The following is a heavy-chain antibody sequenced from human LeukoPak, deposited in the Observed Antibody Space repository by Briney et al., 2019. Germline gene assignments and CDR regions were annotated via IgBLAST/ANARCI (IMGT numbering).Heavy chain of an antibody. J-gene: IGHJ3*02. CDR1: GFTFSSYA. D-gene: IGHD3-10*01. Sequence: GESLRLSCAASGFTFSSYAMSWVRQGPGKGLEWVSTISGTGRNTYYADSVKGRFTISRDKSKNTLDLQLNSLRAEDTAVYYCAKDSVLLWFGEPDAFDIWGQGTMVTVSS. CDR2: ISGTGRNT. CDR3: AKDSVLLWFGEPDAFDI. V-gene: IGHV3-23*01.